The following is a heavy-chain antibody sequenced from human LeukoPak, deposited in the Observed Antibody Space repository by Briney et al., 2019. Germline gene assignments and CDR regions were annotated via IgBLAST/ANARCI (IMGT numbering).Heavy chain of an antibody. D-gene: IGHD1-26*01. CDR3: ARQVVATSTSYFDY. J-gene: IGHJ4*01. CDR2: IYYSGST. CDR1: GGSISSYY. V-gene: IGHV4-59*08. Sequence: SETLSLTCTVSGGSISSYYWSWIRQPPGKELEWIGYIYYSGSTNYNPSLKSRVTISVDTSKNQFSLKLSSVTAADTAVYYCARQVVATSTSYFDYWGHGTLVTVSS.